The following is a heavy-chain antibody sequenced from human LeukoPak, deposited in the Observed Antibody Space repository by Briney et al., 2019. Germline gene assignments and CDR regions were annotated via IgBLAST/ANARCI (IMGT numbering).Heavy chain of an antibody. CDR3: ARDLRCGSGGSCYSQYYFDY. V-gene: IGHV4-4*07. D-gene: IGHD2-15*01. CDR2: IYTSGST. CDR1: GGSISSYY. J-gene: IGHJ4*02. Sequence: SETLSLTCTVSGGSISSYYWSWIRQPAGKGLEWIGRIYTSGSTNYNPSLKSRVTMSVDTSKNQFSLKLSSVTAADTAVYYCARDLRCGSGGSCYSQYYFDYCGQGTLVTVSS.